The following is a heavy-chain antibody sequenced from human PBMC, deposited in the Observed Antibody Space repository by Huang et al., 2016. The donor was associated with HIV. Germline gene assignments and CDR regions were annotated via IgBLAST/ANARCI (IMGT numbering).Heavy chain of an antibody. Sequence: QVQLVESGGGVVQPGRSLRISCAASGFTFSSYGMHWVRQAPGKGLEWVGVISYDAKTKYYADSVKGRFSISRDNSKTTVYLQLNSLRVEDTAVYYCAKGGSAAAVLDFWGQGTLVTVSS. CDR2: ISYDAKTK. CDR1: GFTFSSYG. J-gene: IGHJ4*02. D-gene: IGHD6-13*01. CDR3: AKGGSAAAVLDF. V-gene: IGHV3-30*18.